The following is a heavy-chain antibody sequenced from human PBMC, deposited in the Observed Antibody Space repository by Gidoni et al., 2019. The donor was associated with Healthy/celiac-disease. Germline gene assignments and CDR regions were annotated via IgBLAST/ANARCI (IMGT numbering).Heavy chain of an antibody. CDR1: GFTFSSYG. CDR3: AKFCIGSSWYGDFDAFDI. CDR2: ISYDGSNK. V-gene: IGHV3-30*18. J-gene: IGHJ3*02. Sequence: QVQLVESGGGVVQPGRSLRLSCEASGFTFSSYGMHWVRQAPGKGLEWVAVISYDGSNKYYADSVKGRFTISRDNSKNTLYLQMNSLRAEDTAVYYCAKFCIGSSWYGDFDAFDIWGQGTMVTVSS. D-gene: IGHD6-13*01.